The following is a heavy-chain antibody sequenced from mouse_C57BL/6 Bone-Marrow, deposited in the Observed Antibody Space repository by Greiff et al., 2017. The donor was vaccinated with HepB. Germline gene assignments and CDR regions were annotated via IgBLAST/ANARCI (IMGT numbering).Heavy chain of an antibody. Sequence: QVQLQHPGAELVKPGASVKVSCKASGYTFTSYWMPWVKQRPGQGLEWIGRIHPSDSDTNYNQKFKGKATLTVDKSSSTAYMQLSSLTSEDSAVYYCAIGSGYPAWFAYWGQGTLVTVSA. CDR1: GYTFTSYW. CDR3: AIGSGYPAWFAY. V-gene: IGHV1-74*01. D-gene: IGHD2-2*01. J-gene: IGHJ3*01. CDR2: IHPSDSDT.